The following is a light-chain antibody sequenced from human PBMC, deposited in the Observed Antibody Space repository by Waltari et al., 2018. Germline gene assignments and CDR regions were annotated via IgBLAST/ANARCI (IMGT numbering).Light chain of an antibody. CDR2: DVT. V-gene: IGLV2-11*01. CDR3: CSYAGSYAVV. J-gene: IGLJ2*01. Sequence: QSALTQPRSVSGSPGQSVTISCTGTRNDLLIYNHVSWYQQHPGKAPKLIIYDVTKRPSGVPDRFAASNAGTTASLTLSGLQAEDEADYHCCSYAGSYAVVFGGGTKLTVL. CDR1: RNDLLIYNH.